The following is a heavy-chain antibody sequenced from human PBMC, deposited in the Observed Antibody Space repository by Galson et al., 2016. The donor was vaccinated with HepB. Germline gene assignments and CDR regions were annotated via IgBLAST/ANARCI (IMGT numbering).Heavy chain of an antibody. CDR2: ISGSGGST. CDR1: RFPFSSYA. J-gene: IGHJ6*02. CDR3: AKEGTIFGVVPYGMDV. Sequence: LRLSCAASRFPFSSYAMSWVRQAPGKGLEWVSVISGSGGSTYYADSVKGRFTISRDNSKNTLYLQMNSLRAEDTAVYYCAKEGTIFGVVPYGMDVWGQGTLVTVSS. V-gene: IGHV3-23*01. D-gene: IGHD3-3*01.